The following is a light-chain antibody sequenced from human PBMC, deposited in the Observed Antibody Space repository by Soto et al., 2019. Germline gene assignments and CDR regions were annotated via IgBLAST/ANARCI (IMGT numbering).Light chain of an antibody. CDR3: CSYAGSYTYV. CDR2: DVN. Sequence: QSALTQPRSVSGSPGQSVTISCTGTSNDVGAYNYVSWYQQHPGKAPKLMIYDVNKRPSGVPDRFSGSKSGNTASLTISGLQAEDEADYYCCSYAGSYTYVFGTGTKLTVL. V-gene: IGLV2-11*01. J-gene: IGLJ1*01. CDR1: SNDVGAYNY.